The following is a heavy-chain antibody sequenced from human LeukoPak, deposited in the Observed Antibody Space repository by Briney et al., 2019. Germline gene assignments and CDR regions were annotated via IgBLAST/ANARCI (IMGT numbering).Heavy chain of an antibody. V-gene: IGHV4-61*02. J-gene: IGHJ3*02. Sequence: PSQTLSLTCPVSGDSISSGDYYWSWIRQPAGKGLEWIGLISSSGSTNYNPSLKSRVTISVDTSKNQFSLKLSSVTAADTAVYFCARGPYSYDSSGAFDIWGQGTMVTVSS. CDR2: ISSSGST. D-gene: IGHD3-22*01. CDR1: GDSISSGDYY. CDR3: ARGPYSYDSSGAFDI.